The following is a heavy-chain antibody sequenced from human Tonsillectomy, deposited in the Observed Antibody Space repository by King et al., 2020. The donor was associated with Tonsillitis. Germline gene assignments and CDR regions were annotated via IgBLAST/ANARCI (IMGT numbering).Heavy chain of an antibody. CDR1: GFTFSNYG. V-gene: IGHV3-48*01. CDR2: ISRNSLNT. CDR3: AELLDY. J-gene: IGHJ4*02. D-gene: IGHD2-21*02. Sequence: VQLVESGGGLVQPGGSLRLSCVASGFTFSNYGVSWVRQAPGKGLEWISYISRNSLNTHYADSVRGRFTISRDNVKNSLYLQMNSLRADDTGVYYCAELLDYWGQGTLVTVSS.